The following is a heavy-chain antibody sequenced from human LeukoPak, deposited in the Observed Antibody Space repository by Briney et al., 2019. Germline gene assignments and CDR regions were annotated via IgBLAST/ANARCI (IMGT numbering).Heavy chain of an antibody. CDR3: AKGTLESCSGSRCYPFDY. Sequence: GGSLRLSCVASRFTFSTYAMAWVRQAPGKKLVCVAVITGGGTNTYHADSVKGRFTISRDNSKNTLSLQMNSLRVEDTAKYYCAKGTLESCSGSRCYPFDYWGRGTLVTVSS. CDR1: RFTFSTYA. J-gene: IGHJ4*02. CDR2: ITGGGTNT. V-gene: IGHV3-23*01. D-gene: IGHD2-15*01.